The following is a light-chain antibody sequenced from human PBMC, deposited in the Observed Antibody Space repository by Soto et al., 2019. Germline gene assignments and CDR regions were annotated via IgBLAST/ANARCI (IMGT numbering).Light chain of an antibody. CDR2: GAS. Sequence: EIVMTQSPVTLSVSPGERATLSCRASQSVRSNLAWYQQKPGQAPRLVMYGASTRATGIPARFSGSGSGTEFTLTISSLLSEDSAVYYCQQYHSWPPITFGPGTKV. V-gene: IGKV3-15*01. CDR1: QSVRSN. J-gene: IGKJ3*01. CDR3: QQYHSWPPIT.